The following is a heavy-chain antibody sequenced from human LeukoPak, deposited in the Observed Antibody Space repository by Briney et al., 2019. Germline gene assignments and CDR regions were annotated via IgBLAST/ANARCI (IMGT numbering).Heavy chain of an antibody. CDR2: ISGDGGRT. Sequence: GGSLRLSCAASGFIFSDYNMHWVRQVPGKGLEWVSIISGDGGRTSYADSVKGRVTISRDNSKNSLYLQMNSLRTEDTALYYCAKDVSGSIDSWGQGTLVTVSS. V-gene: IGHV3-43*02. CDR1: GFIFSDYN. D-gene: IGHD5/OR15-5a*01. CDR3: AKDVSGSIDS. J-gene: IGHJ4*02.